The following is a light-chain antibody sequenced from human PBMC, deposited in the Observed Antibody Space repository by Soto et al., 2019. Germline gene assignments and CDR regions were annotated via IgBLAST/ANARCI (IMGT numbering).Light chain of an antibody. CDR1: QSISTY. J-gene: IGKJ1*01. CDR2: TAS. V-gene: IGKV1-39*01. Sequence: IQMTQSPSSLSASVGDRVTITCRASQSISTYLNWYQHKPGKAPELLMHTASSLQSGVPSRFSGSGSGTDFTLIISSLHPEDFATYYCQQYNTYSRTFGQGTKVDIK. CDR3: QQYNTYSRT.